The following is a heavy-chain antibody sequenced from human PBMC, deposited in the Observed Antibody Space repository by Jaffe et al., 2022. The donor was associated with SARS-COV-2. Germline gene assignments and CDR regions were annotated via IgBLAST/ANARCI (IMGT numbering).Heavy chain of an antibody. D-gene: IGHD1-1*01. CDR1: GFMFGAYA. CDR3: ARDAMARQLSWYFDL. Sequence: EVQLVESGGGLVRPGGSVRLSCGASGFMFGAYAMNWVRQAPGKGLEWVAAISDNGGGSTFYAESVKGRCGVSRDNFRNTLYLQLNSLTAEDTALYYCARDAMARQLSWYFDLWGRGTLVTVSS. J-gene: IGHJ2*01. V-gene: IGHV3-23*04. CDR2: ISDNGGGST.